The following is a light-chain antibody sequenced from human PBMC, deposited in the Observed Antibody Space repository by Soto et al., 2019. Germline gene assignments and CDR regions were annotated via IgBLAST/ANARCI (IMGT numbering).Light chain of an antibody. Sequence: EIVMTQSPATLSVSPGERATLSCRASQSISSNLAWYQQKPGQAPRLLMFRTSSRATGFPARFSGSGSGTEFNLTISSLQSEDFGVYYCQQRSNWPPSITFGQGTRLEIK. J-gene: IGKJ5*01. V-gene: IGKV3-15*01. CDR3: QQRSNWPPSIT. CDR1: QSISSN. CDR2: RTS.